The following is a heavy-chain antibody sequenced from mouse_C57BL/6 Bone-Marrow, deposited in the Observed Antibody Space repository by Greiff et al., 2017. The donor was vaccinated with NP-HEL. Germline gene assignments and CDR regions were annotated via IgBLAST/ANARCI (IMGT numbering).Heavy chain of an antibody. D-gene: IGHD2-4*01. Sequence: QVQLKQSGAELAKPGASVKLSCKASGYTFTSYWMHWVKQRPGQGLEWIGYINPSSGYTKYNQKFKDKATLTADKSSSTAYMQLSSLTYEDSAVYYCFYDYDDFDYWGQGTTLTVSS. CDR1: GYTFTSYW. V-gene: IGHV1-7*01. CDR3: FYDYDDFDY. CDR2: INPSSGYT. J-gene: IGHJ2*01.